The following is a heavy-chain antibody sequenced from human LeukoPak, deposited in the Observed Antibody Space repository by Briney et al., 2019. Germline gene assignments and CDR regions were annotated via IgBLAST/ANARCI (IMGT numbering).Heavy chain of an antibody. V-gene: IGHV1-69*13. D-gene: IGHD5-24*01. J-gene: IGHJ3*02. Sequence: ASVKVSCKASGGTFSSYAISWVRQAPGQGLKWMGGIIPIFGTANYAQKFQGRVTITADESTSTAYMELSSLRSKDTAVYYCARAQSRDGYNYSAFDIWGQGTMVTVSS. CDR3: ARAQSRDGYNYSAFDI. CDR1: GGTFSSYA. CDR2: IIPIFGTA.